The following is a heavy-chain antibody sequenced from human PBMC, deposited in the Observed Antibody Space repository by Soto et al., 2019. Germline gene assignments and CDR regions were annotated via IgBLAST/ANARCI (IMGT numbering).Heavy chain of an antibody. CDR2: ISYDGSNK. D-gene: IGHD1-26*01. Sequence: PGGSLRLSCAASGFTFSSYGMHWVRQAPGKGLEWVAVISYDGSNKYYADSVKGRFTISRDNSKNTLYLQMNSLRAEDTAVYYCAKDQSLVGATEPTEVGFDYWGQGTLVTVSS. CDR3: AKDQSLVGATEPTEVGFDY. V-gene: IGHV3-30*18. J-gene: IGHJ4*02. CDR1: GFTFSSYG.